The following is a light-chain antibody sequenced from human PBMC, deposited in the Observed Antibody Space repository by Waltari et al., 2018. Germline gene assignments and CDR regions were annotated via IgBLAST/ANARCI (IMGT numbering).Light chain of an antibody. CDR1: QRVLYSSHNKNY. CDR2: WAS. J-gene: IGKJ1*01. Sequence: DIVMTQSPDSLAVSLGERATINCKSSQRVLYSSHNKNYLAWYQQKPGQPPKRLIYWASTRESGVPDRFSGSGSGTDFTPTIRSLQAEDVAVYYCQQYYSTPQTFGQGTKVEIK. V-gene: IGKV4-1*01. CDR3: QQYYSTPQT.